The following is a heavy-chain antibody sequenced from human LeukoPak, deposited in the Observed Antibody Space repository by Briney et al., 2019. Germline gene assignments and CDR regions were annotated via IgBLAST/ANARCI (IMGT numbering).Heavy chain of an antibody. Sequence: PGGSLRLSCAASGFTFSSYGMHWVRQAPGKGLEWVAVIWYDGSNKYYADSVKGRFTISRDNSKNTLYLQMNSLRAEDTAVYYCARDRQYDFWSGYPGYYGMDVWGQGTTVTVSS. CDR1: GFTFSSYG. CDR3: ARDRQYDFWSGYPGYYGMDV. V-gene: IGHV3-33*01. D-gene: IGHD3-3*01. J-gene: IGHJ6*02. CDR2: IWYDGSNK.